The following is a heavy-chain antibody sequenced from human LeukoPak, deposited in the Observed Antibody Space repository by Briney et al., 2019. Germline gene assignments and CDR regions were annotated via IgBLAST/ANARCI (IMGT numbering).Heavy chain of an antibody. D-gene: IGHD3-9*01. CDR1: GYTFTGYY. CDR2: INPNSGGT. J-gene: IGHJ6*03. V-gene: IGHV1-2*02. Sequence: GASVKVSCKASGYTFTGYYMHWVRQAPGQGLEWMGWINPNSGGTNHAQKFQGRVTMTRDTSITTAYMELSRLKYDDTAVYYCARGRADDILTGYSDPFRPSRYYYYMDVWGKGTTVTISS. CDR3: ARGRADDILTGYSDPFRPSRYYYYMDV.